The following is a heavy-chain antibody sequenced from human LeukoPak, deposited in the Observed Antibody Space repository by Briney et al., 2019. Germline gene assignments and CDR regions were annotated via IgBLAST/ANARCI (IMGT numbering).Heavy chain of an antibody. CDR3: ARSYDPSSPFDY. D-gene: IGHD3-16*01. J-gene: IGHJ4*02. V-gene: IGHV1-46*03. CDR2: INPVDGNT. CDR1: GYTFTSYY. Sequence: ASVKVSCKASGYTFTSYYMYWVRQAPGQGLEWMGMINPVDGNTGFAQKLQGRVTVTRDTSTSTVFMELNSLRSEDTGFYYCARSYDPSSPFDYWGQGTLVTVSS.